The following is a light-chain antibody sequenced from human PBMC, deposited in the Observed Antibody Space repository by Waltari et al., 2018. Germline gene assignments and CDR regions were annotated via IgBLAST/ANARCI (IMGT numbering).Light chain of an antibody. V-gene: IGLV2-8*01. Sequence: QSALTQPPSASGSPGQSVTISCPGPSSDVGAYDYVSWYQQHPDKAPNLMIYEVTKRPSGVPDRFSGSKSGNTASLTVSGLQAEDEADYYCCAYAGSYMVFGAGTKVTVL. CDR1: SSDVGAYDY. CDR3: CAYAGSYMV. CDR2: EVT. J-gene: IGLJ3*02.